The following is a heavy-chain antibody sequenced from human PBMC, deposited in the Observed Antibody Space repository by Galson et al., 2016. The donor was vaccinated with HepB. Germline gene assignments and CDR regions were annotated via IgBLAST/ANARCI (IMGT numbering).Heavy chain of an antibody. CDR1: GGTFSNYA. Sequence: SVKVSCKASGGTFSNYAISWVRQAPGQGLEWMGGIIPIFGTANYAQKFQGRVTITADDSTSTAYMEPSRLRSEDTAVYYCARASSGSYYNYYQYGMDVWGQGTTVTVSS. CDR3: ARASSGSYYNYYQYGMDV. D-gene: IGHD3-10*01. J-gene: IGHJ6*02. CDR2: IIPIFGTA. V-gene: IGHV1-69*13.